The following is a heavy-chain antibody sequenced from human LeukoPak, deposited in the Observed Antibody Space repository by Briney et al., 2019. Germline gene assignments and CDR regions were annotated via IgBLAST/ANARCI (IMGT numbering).Heavy chain of an antibody. J-gene: IGHJ3*02. CDR3: ARRGRSITMVRGVTRGAFDI. V-gene: IGHV4-34*01. D-gene: IGHD3-10*01. CDR1: GGSFSGYY. Sequence: SETLSLTCAVYGGSFSGYYWSWIRQPPGKGLEWIGEINHSGSTNYNPSLKSRVTISVDTSKNQFSLKLSSVTAADTAVYYCARRGRSITMVRGVTRGAFDIWGQGTMVTVSS. CDR2: INHSGST.